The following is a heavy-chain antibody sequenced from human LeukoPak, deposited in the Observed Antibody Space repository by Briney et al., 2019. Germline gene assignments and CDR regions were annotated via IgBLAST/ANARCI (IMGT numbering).Heavy chain of an antibody. Sequence: RTGGSLRLSCAASGFTFSTYWMSWVRQAPGKGLEWVAKIKEDGSEKYYGDSVKGRFTISRDNAKNSLYLEMNSLRAEDTAVYYCARDLVGATTEDYWGQGTLVTVSS. J-gene: IGHJ4*02. V-gene: IGHV3-7*01. CDR3: ARDLVGATTEDY. CDR2: IKEDGSEK. CDR1: GFTFSTYW. D-gene: IGHD1-26*01.